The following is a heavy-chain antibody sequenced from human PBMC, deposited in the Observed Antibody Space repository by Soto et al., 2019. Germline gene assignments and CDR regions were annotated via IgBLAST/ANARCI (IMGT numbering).Heavy chain of an antibody. Sequence: QVQLVQSGAEVKKPGASVKVSCKASGYTFTNYAMHWVRQAPGQRLEWLGWINAGNGNTKYSQKFQGRVTITRDTSASPAYKELSSLRSEDTAGYYCGRSSGLNWFDPWGQGTLVTVSS. V-gene: IGHV1-3*01. CDR2: INAGNGNT. CDR3: GRSSGLNWFDP. J-gene: IGHJ5*02. CDR1: GYTFTNYA. D-gene: IGHD3-10*01.